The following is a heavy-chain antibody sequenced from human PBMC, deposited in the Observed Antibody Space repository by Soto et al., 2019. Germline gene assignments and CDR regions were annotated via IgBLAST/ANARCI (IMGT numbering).Heavy chain of an antibody. Sequence: GASVKVSCKASGYTFTSYAMHWVRQAPGQRLEWMGWINAGNGNTKYSQKFQGRVTITRDTSASTAYMELSSLRSEDTAVYYCAIGLGSYYYCYGKDVWGQGTTVIGSS. J-gene: IGHJ6*02. D-gene: IGHD1-26*01. V-gene: IGHV1-3*01. CDR2: INAGNGNT. CDR3: AIGLGSYYYCYGKDV. CDR1: GYTFTSYA.